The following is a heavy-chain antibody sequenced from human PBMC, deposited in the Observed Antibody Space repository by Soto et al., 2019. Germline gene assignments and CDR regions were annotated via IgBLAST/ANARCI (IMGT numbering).Heavy chain of an antibody. Sequence: ASVKVSCKASGYTFTSYYMHWVRQAPGQGLEWMGIINPSGGSTSYAQKFQGRVTMTRDTSTSTVYMELSSLRSEDTAVYYWARGSVVLRFLEWSEDNWFDPWGQGTLVTVSS. V-gene: IGHV1-46*03. J-gene: IGHJ5*02. D-gene: IGHD3-3*01. CDR1: GYTFTSYY. CDR2: INPSGGST. CDR3: ARGSVVLRFLEWSEDNWFDP.